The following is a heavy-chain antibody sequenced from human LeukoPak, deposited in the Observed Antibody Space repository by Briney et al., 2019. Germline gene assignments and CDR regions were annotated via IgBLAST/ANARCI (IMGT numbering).Heavy chain of an antibody. Sequence: SETLSLTCTVSGYSISSGYYWGWIRQPPGKGLEWIGSIYHSGSTNYNPSLKSRVTISVDTSKNQFSLKLSSVTAADTAVYYCARLRRAYYYMDVWGKGTTVTISS. J-gene: IGHJ6*03. CDR1: GYSISSGYY. CDR3: ARLRRAYYYMDV. CDR2: IYHSGST. D-gene: IGHD4-17*01. V-gene: IGHV4-38-2*02.